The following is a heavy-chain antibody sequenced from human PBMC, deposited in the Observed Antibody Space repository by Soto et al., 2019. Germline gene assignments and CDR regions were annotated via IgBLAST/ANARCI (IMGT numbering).Heavy chain of an antibody. CDR1: GGTFDNYA. J-gene: IGHJ6*02. CDR2: IIPMLDSA. CDR3: ARTYHYDSGGMTYFYYGMDV. Sequence: QVQLVQSGAEVKKPGSSVKVSCKASGGTFDNYAITWVRQAPGQGLEWMAGIIPMLDSANYAEKFQDRVTSTADESTSTAYMEVSSLRSEDTAVYYCARTYHYDSGGMTYFYYGMDVWGHGTTITVSS. V-gene: IGHV1-69*13. D-gene: IGHD3-22*01.